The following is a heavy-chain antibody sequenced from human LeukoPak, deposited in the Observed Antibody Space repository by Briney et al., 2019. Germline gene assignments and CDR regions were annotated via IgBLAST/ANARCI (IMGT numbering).Heavy chain of an antibody. CDR3: ARGYSYGNNWFDP. CDR2: IYPGDSDT. Sequence: GESLQISCKGSGCSFTSYWSGWVRQLPGKGLEWMGIIYPGDSDTRYSPSFQGQVTISADKSISTAYLQWSSLKASVTAMYYCARGYSYGNNWFDPWGQGTLVTVSS. V-gene: IGHV5-51*01. J-gene: IGHJ5*02. CDR1: GCSFTSYW. D-gene: IGHD5-18*01.